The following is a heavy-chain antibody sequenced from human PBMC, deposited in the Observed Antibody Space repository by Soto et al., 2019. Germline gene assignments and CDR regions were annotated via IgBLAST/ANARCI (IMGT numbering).Heavy chain of an antibody. CDR1: GYSFTSYW. V-gene: IGHV5-51*01. CDR3: ARHWRGPDYYYYMDG. CDR2: IYPGDSET. J-gene: IGHJ6*03. D-gene: IGHD3-3*01. Sequence: PGESLKISCKGSGYSFTSYWIGRVRQMPGKGLEWMGIIYPGDSETRYSPSFQGQVTISADKSISTAYLQWSSLKASDTATYYCARHWRGPDYYYYMDGWGKGTTVTVSS.